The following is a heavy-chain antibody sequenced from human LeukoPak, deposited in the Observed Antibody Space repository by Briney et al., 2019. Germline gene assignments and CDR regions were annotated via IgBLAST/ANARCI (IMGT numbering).Heavy chain of an antibody. CDR2: ISSSGSTI. CDR3: ARDPSRIEYSSSSASFYYYYYMDV. CDR1: GFTFSDYY. V-gene: IGHV3-11*04. D-gene: IGHD6-6*01. J-gene: IGHJ6*03. Sequence: NPGGSLRLSCAASGFTFSDYYMSWIRQAPGKRLEWVSYISSSGSTIYYADSVKGRFTISRDNAKNSLYLQMNSLRAEDTAVYYCARDPSRIEYSSSSASFYYYYYMDVWGKGTTVTVSS.